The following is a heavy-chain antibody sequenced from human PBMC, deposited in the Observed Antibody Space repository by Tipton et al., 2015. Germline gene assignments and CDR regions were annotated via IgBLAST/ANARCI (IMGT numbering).Heavy chain of an antibody. D-gene: IGHD3-9*01. CDR3: ACQDYDSLTRDYQTVDY. V-gene: IGHV4-38-2*02. CDR1: GASISRGSV. J-gene: IGHJ4*02. Sequence: TLSLTCTVSGASISRGSVWGWTRQPPGKGLEWIGIISHSGNTYYNPSLKSRVTMSRDTSKNHFSLKLTSVTAADTAVYYCACQDYDSLTRDYQTVDYGGQGTLVTVSS. CDR2: ISHSGNT.